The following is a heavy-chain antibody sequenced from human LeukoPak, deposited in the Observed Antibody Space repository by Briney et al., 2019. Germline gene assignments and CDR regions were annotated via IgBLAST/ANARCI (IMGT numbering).Heavy chain of an antibody. Sequence: GGSLRLSCAASGFTVSSNYMSWVRQAPGKGLEWVSVIYSGGSTYYADSVKGRFTISRDNSKNTLYLQMNSLRAEDTAVYYCARARRWLQFEFDYWGQGTLVTVSS. D-gene: IGHD5-24*01. CDR1: GFTVSSNY. CDR3: ARARRWLQFEFDY. CDR2: IYSGGST. J-gene: IGHJ4*02. V-gene: IGHV3-66*02.